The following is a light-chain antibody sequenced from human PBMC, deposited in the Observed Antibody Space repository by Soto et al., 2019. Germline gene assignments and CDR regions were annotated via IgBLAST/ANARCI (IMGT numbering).Light chain of an antibody. CDR1: QSISSW. CDR3: QQYNSYWGT. CDR2: KAS. V-gene: IGKV1-5*03. J-gene: IGKJ2*01. Sequence: DIQMTHSPSTLSASVGDRVTITCRASQSISSWLAWYQQKPGKAPKLLIYKASSLESGVPSRFSGSGSGTEFTLTFSSLQPDDFATYYCQQYNSYWGTFGQGTKLEIK.